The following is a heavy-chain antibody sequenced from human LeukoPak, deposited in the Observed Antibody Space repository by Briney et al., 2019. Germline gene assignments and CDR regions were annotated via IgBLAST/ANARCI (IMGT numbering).Heavy chain of an antibody. V-gene: IGHV4-34*01. D-gene: IGHD3-22*01. J-gene: IGHJ6*03. CDR2: INHSGST. CDR1: GGSFSGYY. CDR3: ARGKDSSGHYYYYYMDV. Sequence: SETLSLTCAVYGGSFSGYYWSWIRQPPGKGLEWIGEINHSGSTNYNPSLKSRVTISVDTSKNQFSLKLSSVTAADTAVYYCARGKDSSGHYYYYYMDVWGKGTTVTVSS.